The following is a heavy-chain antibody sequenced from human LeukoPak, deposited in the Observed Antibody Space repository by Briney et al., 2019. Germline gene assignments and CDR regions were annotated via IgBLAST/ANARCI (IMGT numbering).Heavy chain of an antibody. CDR3: ASGDITGADY. V-gene: IGHV4-59*01. J-gene: IGHJ4*02. D-gene: IGHD1-20*01. CDR1: GGSISTYY. CDR2: IYYSGST. Sequence: SETLSLTCAVSGGSISTYYWNWIRQPPGKGLEWIGYIYYSGSTNYNPSLKSRVTISVDTSKNQFSLKLSSVTAADTAVYYCASGDITGADYWGQGTLVTVSS.